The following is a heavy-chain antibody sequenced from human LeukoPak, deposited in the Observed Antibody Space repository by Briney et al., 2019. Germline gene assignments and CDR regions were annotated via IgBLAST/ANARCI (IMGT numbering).Heavy chain of an antibody. J-gene: IGHJ3*02. CDR1: GYTFTSYG. Sequence: EASVKVSCKASGYTFTSYGLSWVRQAPGQGLEWMGWINPNSGGTNYAQKFQGTVSLTRDTSINTAYMELSRLRSDDTAVYYCARHRGTSDAFDIWGQGTMVTVSS. D-gene: IGHD1-1*01. V-gene: IGHV1-2*02. CDR2: INPNSGGT. CDR3: ARHRGTSDAFDI.